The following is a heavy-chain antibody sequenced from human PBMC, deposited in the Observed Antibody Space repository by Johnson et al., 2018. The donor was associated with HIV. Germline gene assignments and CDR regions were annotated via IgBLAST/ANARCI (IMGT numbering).Heavy chain of an antibody. Sequence: VQLVESGGGLVKPGGSLRLSCAASGFTFSNAWMSWVRQAPGKGLEWVGRITSKTDGGTPDYAATVKGRFTISRDDSKHTLYLQMNSLRAEDTAVYYCARDGGRLRDAFDIWGQGTMVTVSS. V-gene: IGHV3-15*01. CDR1: GFTFSNAW. CDR3: ARDGGRLRDAFDI. J-gene: IGHJ3*02. CDR2: ITSKTDGGTP. D-gene: IGHD3-3*01.